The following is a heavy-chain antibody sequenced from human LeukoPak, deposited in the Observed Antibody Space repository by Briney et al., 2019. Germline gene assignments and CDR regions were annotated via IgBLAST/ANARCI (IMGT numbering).Heavy chain of an antibody. Sequence: SETPSLTCAVSGGSISSGYYYWSWIRQPAGKGLEWIGRMYTSRSTEYNPSLNSRVTISVDTSKNQFSLKLSSVTAADTAVYYCTRSRERYCTSGSCYIDLQARWGQGTLVTVSS. CDR2: MYTSRST. V-gene: IGHV4-61*02. D-gene: IGHD2-2*02. J-gene: IGHJ4*02. CDR3: TRSRERYCTSGSCYIDLQAR. CDR1: GGSISSGYYY.